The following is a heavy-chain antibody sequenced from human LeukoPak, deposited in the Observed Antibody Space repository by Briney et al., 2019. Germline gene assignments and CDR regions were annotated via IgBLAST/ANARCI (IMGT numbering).Heavy chain of an antibody. CDR3: ARGYSSGYYGFDY. D-gene: IGHD6-19*01. V-gene: IGHV3-72*01. CDR1: GFTFSDYY. CDR2: SRSKAHTYTT. Sequence: PGGSLRLSCAASGFTFSDYYMDWVRLAPGKGLEWVGRSRSKAHTYTTEYAASVKGRFTISRDDSKNSLYLQMNSLKTEDTAVYYCARGYSSGYYGFDYWDQGTLVTVSS. J-gene: IGHJ4*02.